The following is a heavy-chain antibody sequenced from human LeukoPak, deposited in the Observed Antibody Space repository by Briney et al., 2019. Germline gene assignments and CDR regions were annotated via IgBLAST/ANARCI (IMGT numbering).Heavy chain of an antibody. V-gene: IGHV3-23*01. CDR1: GFTFSSYG. CDR2: ISGSGGST. CDR3: ARGGESYYYDSSGLDY. Sequence: PGGSLRLSCAASGFTFSSYGMSWVRQAPGKGLEWVSAISGSGGSTYYADSVKGRFTISRDNAKNSLYLQMNSLRAEDTAVYYCARGGESYYYDSSGLDYWGQGTLVTVSS. J-gene: IGHJ4*02. D-gene: IGHD3-22*01.